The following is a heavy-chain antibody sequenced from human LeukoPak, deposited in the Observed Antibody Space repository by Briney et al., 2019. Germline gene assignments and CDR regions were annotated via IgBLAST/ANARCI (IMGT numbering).Heavy chain of an antibody. CDR2: ISYDGSNK. V-gene: IGHV3-30*18. Sequence: PGGSLRLSCAASGFTFSSYGMHWARQAPGKGLEWVAVISYDGSNKYYADSVKGRFTISRDNSKNTLYLQMNSLRAEDTAVYYCAKGQQWLARAAYFDYWGQGTLVTVSS. D-gene: IGHD6-19*01. CDR3: AKGQQWLARAAYFDY. CDR1: GFTFSSYG. J-gene: IGHJ4*02.